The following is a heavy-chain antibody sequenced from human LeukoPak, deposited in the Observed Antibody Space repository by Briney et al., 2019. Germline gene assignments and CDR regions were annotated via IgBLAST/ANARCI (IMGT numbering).Heavy chain of an antibody. CDR3: AREGGGTYPDGFDI. V-gene: IGHV3-48*03. J-gene: IGHJ3*02. D-gene: IGHD1-26*01. Sequence: GGSLRLSCAASGFTFSSFEMNWVRQAPGKGLEWVSYIDSSGRTMYYGDSVRGRFTISRDNAKNSLFLQINSLRAEDTAVYYCAREGGGTYPDGFDIWGQGTVVTVSS. CDR2: IDSSGRTM. CDR1: GFTFSSFE.